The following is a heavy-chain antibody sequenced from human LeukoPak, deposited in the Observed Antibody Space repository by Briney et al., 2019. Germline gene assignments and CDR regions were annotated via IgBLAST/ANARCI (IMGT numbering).Heavy chain of an antibody. J-gene: IGHJ3*02. D-gene: IGHD3-10*01. CDR3: ARSMVRGVIITLGAFDI. CDR2: IIPILGIA. V-gene: IGHV1-69*02. Sequence: SVQVSCKASGGTFSSYTISWVRQAPGQGLQWMGRIIPILGIANYAQKFQGRVTITADKSTSTAYMELSSLRSEDTAVYYCARSMVRGVIITLGAFDIWGQGTMVTVSS. CDR1: GGTFSSYT.